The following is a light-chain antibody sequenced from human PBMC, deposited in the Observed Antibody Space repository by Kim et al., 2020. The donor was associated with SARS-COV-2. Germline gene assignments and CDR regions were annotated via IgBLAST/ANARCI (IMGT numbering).Light chain of an antibody. J-gene: IGKJ3*01. CDR1: QGISNY. CDR3: QKYNSAPVFT. Sequence: DIQMTQSPSSLSASVGDRVTITCRVSQGISNYLAWYQQKPGKVPKLLIYAASTLQSGVPSRFSGSGSGTDFTLTISSLQPEDVATYYCQKYNSAPVFTFGPGTKVDIK. CDR2: AAS. V-gene: IGKV1-27*01.